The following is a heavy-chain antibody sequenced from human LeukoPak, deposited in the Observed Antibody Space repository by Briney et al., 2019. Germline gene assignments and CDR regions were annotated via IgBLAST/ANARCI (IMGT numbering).Heavy chain of an antibody. CDR2: IKQDGSEK. Sequence: GGSLRLSCAASGFTFSSYWMSWVRQAPGKGLEWVANIKQDGSEKYYVDSVKGRFTISRDNAKNSLYLQMNSLRAEDTAVYYCARGRYCSSTSCYSNLGDYWGQGTLVTVSS. CDR3: ARGRYCSSTSCYSNLGDY. J-gene: IGHJ4*02. V-gene: IGHV3-7*01. D-gene: IGHD2-2*01. CDR1: GFTFSSYW.